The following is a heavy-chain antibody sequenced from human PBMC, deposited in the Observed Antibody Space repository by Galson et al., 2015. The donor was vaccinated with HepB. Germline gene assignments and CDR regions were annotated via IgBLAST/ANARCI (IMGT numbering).Heavy chain of an antibody. CDR1: GGSISSSRYY. V-gene: IGHV4-39*01. CDR3: ARRGILASSGYYGYFDY. CDR2: IYYSGST. Sequence: LSLTCTVSGGSISSSRYYWGWIRQPPGQGLEWIGSIYYSGSTYYNPSLRGRVTISGDTSKNQFSLKLNSVTAADTAVYYCARRGILASSGYYGYFDYWGQGTLVTVSS. J-gene: IGHJ4*02. D-gene: IGHD3-22*01.